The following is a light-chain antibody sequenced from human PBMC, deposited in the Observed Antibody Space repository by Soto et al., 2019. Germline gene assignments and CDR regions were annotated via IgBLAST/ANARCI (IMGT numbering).Light chain of an antibody. J-gene: IGKJ5*01. Sequence: DITLTQSPGTPSLSEGGRATVSCRASQSVSSYLAWYQQKPGQAPRLLIYDASNRATGIPARFSGSGTGTDFPLTISRLEPEDFAVYYCQQRSNWPITFGQGTRLEIK. CDR3: QQRSNWPIT. V-gene: IGKV3-11*01. CDR1: QSVSSY. CDR2: DAS.